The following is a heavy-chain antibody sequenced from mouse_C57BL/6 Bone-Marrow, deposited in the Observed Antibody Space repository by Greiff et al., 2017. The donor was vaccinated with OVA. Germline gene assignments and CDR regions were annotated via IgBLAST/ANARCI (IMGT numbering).Heavy chain of an antibody. CDR2: IDPSDSYT. D-gene: IGHD2-4*01. CDR3: ARSYDYDGWYFDV. Sequence: QVQLKQPGAELVMPGASVKLSCKASGYTFTSYWMHWVKQRPGQGLEWIGEIDPSDSYTNYNQKFKGKSTLTVDKSSSTAYMQLSSLTSEDSAVYYCARSYDYDGWYFDVWGTGTTVTVSS. J-gene: IGHJ1*03. CDR1: GYTFTSYW. V-gene: IGHV1-69*01.